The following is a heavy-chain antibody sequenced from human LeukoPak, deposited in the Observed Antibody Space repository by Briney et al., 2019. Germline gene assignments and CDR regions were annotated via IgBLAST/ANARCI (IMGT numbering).Heavy chain of an antibody. CDR3: ARVKGGADSSGYYPVFDY. CDR1: GYTFTSYC. V-gene: IGHV1-46*01. J-gene: IGHJ4*02. CDR2: INPSGGST. D-gene: IGHD3-22*01. Sequence: GASVKVSCKASGYTFTSYCMHWVRQAPGQGLEWMGMINPSGGSTSYAQKFQGRVTMTRDTSTSTVYMELSSLRSEDTAVYYCARVKGGADSSGYYPVFDYWGQGTLVTVSS.